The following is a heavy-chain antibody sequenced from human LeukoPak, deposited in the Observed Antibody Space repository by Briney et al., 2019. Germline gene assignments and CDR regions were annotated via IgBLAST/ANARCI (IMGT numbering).Heavy chain of an antibody. CDR2: ISSSGSTI. D-gene: IGHD5-24*01. Sequence: GGSLRLSCAGSGFTFSSYEMNWVRQAPGKGLEWVSYISSSGSTIYYADSVKGRFTISRDNAKNSLYLQMNSLRAEDTAVYYCASAGNRWLQGPSPTWGQGTLVTVSS. CDR3: ASAGNRWLQGPSPT. J-gene: IGHJ5*02. V-gene: IGHV3-48*03. CDR1: GFTFSSYE.